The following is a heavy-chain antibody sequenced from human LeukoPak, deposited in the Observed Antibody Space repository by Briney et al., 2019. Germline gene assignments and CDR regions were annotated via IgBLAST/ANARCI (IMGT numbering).Heavy chain of an antibody. J-gene: IGHJ4*02. CDR3: AKDLSDIVVVPAAQYLFDY. CDR2: IWYDGSNK. CDR1: GFTFSSYG. V-gene: IGHV3-33*06. Sequence: GGSLRLSCAASGFTFSSYGMHWVRQAPGKGLEWVAVIWYDGSNKYYADSVKGRFTISRDNSKNTLYLQMNSLRAEDTAVYYCAKDLSDIVVVPAAQYLFDYWGQGTLVTVSS. D-gene: IGHD2-2*01.